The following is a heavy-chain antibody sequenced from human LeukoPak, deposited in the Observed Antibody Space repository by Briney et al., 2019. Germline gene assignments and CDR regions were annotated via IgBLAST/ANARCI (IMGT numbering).Heavy chain of an antibody. V-gene: IGHV1-69*02. D-gene: IGHD2-8*01. CDR2: IIPILGIA. Sequence: SVKVSCKASGGTFSSYTISWVRQAPGQGLEWMGRIIPILGIANYAQKFQGRVTITADKSTSTAYMELSSLRSEDTAVYYCARTGYCTNGVCYAHYYYYHMDVWGKGTTVTVSS. CDR1: GGTFSSYT. CDR3: ARTGYCTNGVCYAHYYYYHMDV. J-gene: IGHJ6*03.